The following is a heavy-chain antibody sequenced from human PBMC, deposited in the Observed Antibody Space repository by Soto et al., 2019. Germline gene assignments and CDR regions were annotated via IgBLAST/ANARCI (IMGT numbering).Heavy chain of an antibody. D-gene: IGHD6-6*01. CDR1: GGSISSSSYY. Sequence: QLQLQESGPGLVKPSETLSLTCTVSGGSISSSSYYWGWIRQPPGKGLEWIGSIYYSGSTYYTPSLKSRVTISVDTSKNQFSLKLSSVTAADTAVYYCARHVGYSSSEDWFDPWGQGTLVTVSS. CDR2: IYYSGST. J-gene: IGHJ5*02. V-gene: IGHV4-39*01. CDR3: ARHVGYSSSEDWFDP.